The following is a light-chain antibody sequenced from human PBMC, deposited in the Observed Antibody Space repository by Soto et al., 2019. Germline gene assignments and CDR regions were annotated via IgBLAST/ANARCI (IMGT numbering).Light chain of an antibody. CDR1: SSDVGSYNL. CDR3: CSYAGSSIFYV. CDR2: EVS. V-gene: IGLV2-23*02. Sequence: QSALTQPASVSGSPGQSITISCTGTSSDVGSYNLVSWYQQHPGKAPKLMIYEVSKRPSGVSNRFSGSKSGNTASLTISGLQAEDEAHYYCCSYAGSSIFYVFGTGTKVTVL. J-gene: IGLJ1*01.